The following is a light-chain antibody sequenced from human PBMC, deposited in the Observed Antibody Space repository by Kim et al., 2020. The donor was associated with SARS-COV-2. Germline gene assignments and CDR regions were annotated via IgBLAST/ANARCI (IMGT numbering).Light chain of an antibody. CDR1: GSNIGSNF. CDR3: ATWDATLSGRV. J-gene: IGLJ3*02. CDR2: STN. V-gene: IGLV1-47*02. Sequence: GQRVTISCSGSGSNIGSNFVYWYQQVPGTAPKLLIYSTNQRPSGVPGRFSGSKSGTSACLAISGLRSEDEADYYCATWDATLSGRVFGGGTQLTVL.